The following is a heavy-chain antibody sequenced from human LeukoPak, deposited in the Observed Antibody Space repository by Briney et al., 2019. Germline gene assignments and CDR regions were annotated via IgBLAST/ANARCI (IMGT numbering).Heavy chain of an antibody. V-gene: IGHV3-21*01. CDR2: ISSSSSSYI. D-gene: IGHD3-22*01. J-gene: IGHJ4*02. Sequence: GGSLRLSCAASGFTFSSYSMNWVRQAPGKGLEWVSSISSSSSSYIYYADSVKGQFTISRDNAKNSLYLQMNSLRAEDTAVYYCARDYYDSSGMDYWGQGTLVTVSS. CDR1: GFTFSSYS. CDR3: ARDYYDSSGMDY.